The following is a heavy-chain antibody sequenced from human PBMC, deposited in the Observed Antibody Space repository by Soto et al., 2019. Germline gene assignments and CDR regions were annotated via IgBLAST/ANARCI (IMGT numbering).Heavy chain of an antibody. V-gene: IGHV3-74*01. CDR1: GFTFSRFW. CDR3: ARVGGYNWFDT. J-gene: IGHJ5*02. CDR2: IDSDGSST. Sequence: EVQLVESGGGLAQPGGSPRLSCAASGFTFSRFWMHWVRQAPGKGLLWVSRIDSDGSSTNYADSVKGRFTVSKDNAKNTLYLQMNSLRAEDTAVYYCARVGGYNWFDTWGQGTLVTVSS.